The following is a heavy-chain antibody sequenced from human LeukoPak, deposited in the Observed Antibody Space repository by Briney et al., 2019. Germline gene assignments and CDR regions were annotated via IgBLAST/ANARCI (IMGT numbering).Heavy chain of an antibody. CDR3: ARGTTVVSFFDY. Sequence: GGSLRLSCAASGFTFSNYEMNWVRQAPGKGLEWVSYISSSGSTIYYADSVKGRFTISRDNAKNSLYLQMNSLRAEATAVYYCARGTTVVSFFDYWGQGTLVTVSS. D-gene: IGHD4-23*01. V-gene: IGHV3-48*03. CDR1: GFTFSNYE. J-gene: IGHJ4*02. CDR2: ISSSGSTI.